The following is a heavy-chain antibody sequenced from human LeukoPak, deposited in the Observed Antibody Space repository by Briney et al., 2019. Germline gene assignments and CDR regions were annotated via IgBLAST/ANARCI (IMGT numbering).Heavy chain of an antibody. CDR3: TTYSYYYDSSGYSGIDY. CDR2: IKSKTDGGTT. D-gene: IGHD3-22*01. J-gene: IGHJ4*02. V-gene: IGHV3-15*01. CDR1: GFTFSNAW. Sequence: PGGSLRLSRAASGFTFSNAWMSWVRQAPGKGLEWVGRIKSKTDGGTTDYAAPVKGRFTISRDDSKNTLYLQMNSLKTEDTAVYYCTTYSYYYDSSGYSGIDYWGQGALVTVSS.